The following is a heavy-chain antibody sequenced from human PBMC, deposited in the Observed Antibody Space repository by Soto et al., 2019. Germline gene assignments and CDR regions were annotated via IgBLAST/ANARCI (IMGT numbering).Heavy chain of an antibody. Sequence: SETLSLTCAVYGGSFSGYYWSWIRQPPGKGLEWMGEINHSGSTNYNPSLKSRVTISVDTSKNQFSLKLSSVTAADTAVYYCALGNFDAFDIWGQGTMVTVSS. CDR1: GGSFSGYY. CDR2: INHSGST. J-gene: IGHJ3*02. V-gene: IGHV4-34*01. CDR3: ALGNFDAFDI.